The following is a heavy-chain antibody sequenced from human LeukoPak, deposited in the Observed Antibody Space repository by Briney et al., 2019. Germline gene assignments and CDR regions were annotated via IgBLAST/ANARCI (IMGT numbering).Heavy chain of an antibody. D-gene: IGHD4-11*01. CDR2: IYSSGIT. V-gene: IGHV4-4*07. CDR3: ARVGPDYSNYEVGY. J-gene: IGHJ4*02. CDR1: GGSIGGYY. Sequence: PSETLSLTCTVSGGSIGGYYWNWIRQPAGKGLEWVGRIYSSGITIYNPSLKSRVTMSVDTSKNQFSLKLSSVTAADTAVYYCARVGPDYSNYEVGYWGQGTLVTVSS.